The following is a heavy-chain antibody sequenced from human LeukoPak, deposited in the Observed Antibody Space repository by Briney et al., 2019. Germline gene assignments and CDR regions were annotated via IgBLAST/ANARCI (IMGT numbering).Heavy chain of an antibody. D-gene: IGHD3-10*01. V-gene: IGHV1-8*01. CDR2: MNPNSGNT. J-gene: IGHJ6*02. Sequence: GASVKVSCKASGYTFTSYDINWVRQATGKGLEWMGWMNPNSGNTGYAQKFQGRVTMTRDTSISTVYMELSCLRSEDTAVYYCARRGITMDVWGQGTTVTVSS. CDR3: ARRGITMDV. CDR1: GYTFTSYD.